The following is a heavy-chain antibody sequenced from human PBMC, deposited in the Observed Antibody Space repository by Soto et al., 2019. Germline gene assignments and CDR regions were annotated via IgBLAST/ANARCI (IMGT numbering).Heavy chain of an antibody. V-gene: IGHV4-31*03. Sequence: SETLSLTCTVSGFSISSGCFYWSWIRQHPGKGLEWGGYIYYSGSTYYNPSLKSRVTISVDTSKNQSSLKLSSATAADTAVYYCARDPTLEASAVAELDSWGQGTLVTVSS. CDR1: GFSISSGCFY. CDR2: IYYSGST. CDR3: ARDPTLEASAVAELDS. J-gene: IGHJ4*02. D-gene: IGHD1-1*01.